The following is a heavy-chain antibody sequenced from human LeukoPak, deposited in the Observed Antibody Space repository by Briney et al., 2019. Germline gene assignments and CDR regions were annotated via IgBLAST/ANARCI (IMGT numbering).Heavy chain of an antibody. CDR1: GFSLSTSGVG. Sequence: ESGPTLVNPTQTLTLTCTFSGFSLSTSGVGVGWIRQPPGKALEWLALIYWDDDKRYSPSLKSRLTITKDTSKNQVVLTMTNMDPVDTATYYCAHSKDHYYGSGSPLDVIDYWGQGTLVTVSS. CDR3: AHSKDHYYGSGSPLDVIDY. CDR2: IYWDDDK. V-gene: IGHV2-5*02. D-gene: IGHD3-10*01. J-gene: IGHJ4*02.